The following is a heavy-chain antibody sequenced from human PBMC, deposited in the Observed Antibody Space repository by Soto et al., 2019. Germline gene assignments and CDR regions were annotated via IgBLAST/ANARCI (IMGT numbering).Heavy chain of an antibody. V-gene: IGHV3-73*01. Sequence: GGSLRLSCAASGFTFSGSAMHWVRQASGKGLEWVGRIRSKANSYETAYAASVKGRFTITRDDSKNTAYLQMNSLKTEDTAVYYGTRRGDGDYYYYYGMDVWGQGTTVTVSS. CDR3: TRRGDGDYYYYYGMDV. CDR1: GFTFSGSA. D-gene: IGHD4-17*01. J-gene: IGHJ6*02. CDR2: IRSKANSYET.